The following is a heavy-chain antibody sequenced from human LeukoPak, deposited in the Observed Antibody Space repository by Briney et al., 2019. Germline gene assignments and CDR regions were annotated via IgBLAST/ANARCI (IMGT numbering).Heavy chain of an antibody. CDR3: ARDLMIVVVPHDAFDI. V-gene: IGHV1-18*01. J-gene: IGHJ3*02. CDR2: ISAYNGNT. CDR1: GYTFTSYG. D-gene: IGHD3-22*01. Sequence: EASVKVSCKASGYTFTSYGISWVRQAPGQGLEWMGWISAYNGNTNYAQKLQGRVTMTTDTSTSTAYMELRSLRSDDTAVYYCARDLMIVVVPHDAFDIWGQGTMVTVSS.